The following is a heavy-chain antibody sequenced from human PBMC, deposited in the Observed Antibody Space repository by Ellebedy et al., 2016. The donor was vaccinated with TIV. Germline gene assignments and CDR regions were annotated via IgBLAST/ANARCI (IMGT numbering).Heavy chain of an antibody. CDR2: MNPKSGNT. Sequence: AASVKVSCKASGYTFSRYDINWVRQATGQGLEWMGWMNPKSGNTGYAQKFQGRVIMTRNSSINTAYLELSALRSEDTAVYYCARSYLGHVAVVPATLAPYGMDVWGQGTTVTVSS. V-gene: IGHV1-8*01. J-gene: IGHJ6*02. CDR1: GYTFSRYD. D-gene: IGHD2-21*02. CDR3: ARSYLGHVAVVPATLAPYGMDV.